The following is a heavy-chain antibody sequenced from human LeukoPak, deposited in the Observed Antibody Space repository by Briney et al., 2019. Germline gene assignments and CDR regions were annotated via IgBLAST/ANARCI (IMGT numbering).Heavy chain of an antibody. V-gene: IGHV1-24*01. CDR1: GYTLTELS. D-gene: IGHD6-19*01. J-gene: IGHJ4*02. Sequence: VASVNVSCKVSGYTLTELSMHWVRQAPGKGLEWMGGFDPEDGETIYAQKFQGRVTMTEDTSTDTAYMGLSSLRSEDTAVYYCATGVSGWSFDYWGQGTLVTVSS. CDR3: ATGVSGWSFDY. CDR2: FDPEDGET.